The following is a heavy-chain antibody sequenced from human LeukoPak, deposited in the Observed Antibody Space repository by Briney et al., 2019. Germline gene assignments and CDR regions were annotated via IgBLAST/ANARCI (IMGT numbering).Heavy chain of an antibody. D-gene: IGHD3-22*01. CDR1: GYTFTSYG. Sequence: ASVKVSCKASGYTFTSYGTSWVRQAPGQGLEWMGWISAYNGNTNYAQKLQGRVTMTTDTSTSTAYMELRSLRSDDTAVYYCARVYDSSGYYSSFDYWGQGTLVTVSS. CDR3: ARVYDSSGYYSSFDY. V-gene: IGHV1-18*01. CDR2: ISAYNGNT. J-gene: IGHJ4*02.